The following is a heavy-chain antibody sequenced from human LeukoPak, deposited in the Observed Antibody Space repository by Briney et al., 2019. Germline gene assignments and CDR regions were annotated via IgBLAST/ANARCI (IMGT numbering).Heavy chain of an antibody. CDR2: ISYDAGKT. Sequence: RAGGSLRLSCAASGFTFSNFAMHWVRQAPGKGLEWVAGISYDAGKTYYADSVRGRFTISRDTSKNTLYLQMNGLRAEDTAVYYCARDSGRSATYFNYWGQGTLVTVSS. CDR3: ARDSGRSATYFNY. J-gene: IGHJ4*02. D-gene: IGHD3-10*01. V-gene: IGHV3-30*04. CDR1: GFTFSNFA.